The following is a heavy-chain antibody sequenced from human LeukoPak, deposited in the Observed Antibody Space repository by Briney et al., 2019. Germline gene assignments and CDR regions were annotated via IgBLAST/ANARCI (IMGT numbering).Heavy chain of an antibody. J-gene: IGHJ6*03. CDR3: ATKACSSTSCYHYYYYMDV. D-gene: IGHD2-2*01. V-gene: IGHV1-24*01. CDR2: FDPEDGET. CDR1: GYTLPELS. Sequence: ASVKVSCLVCGYTLPELSMHWVGPARGKALEWMEGFDPEDGETIYAQKFQGRVTMTEDTSTDTAYMELSSLRSEDTAVYYCATKACSSTSCYHYYYYMDVWGKGTTVTVSS.